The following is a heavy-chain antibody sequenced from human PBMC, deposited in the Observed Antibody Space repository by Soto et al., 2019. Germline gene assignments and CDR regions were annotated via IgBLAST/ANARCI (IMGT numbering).Heavy chain of an antibody. V-gene: IGHV1-2*02. J-gene: IGHJ4*02. Sequence: ASVKVSCKASGYTFTGYYMHWVRQAPGQGLEWMGWINPNSGGTNYAQKFQGRVIITRDTSTSTVYMELSSLRSEDTAVYYCARPLDSSGFDYWGQGTLVTVSS. CDR3: ARPLDSSGFDY. D-gene: IGHD3-22*01. CDR1: GYTFTGYY. CDR2: INPNSGGT.